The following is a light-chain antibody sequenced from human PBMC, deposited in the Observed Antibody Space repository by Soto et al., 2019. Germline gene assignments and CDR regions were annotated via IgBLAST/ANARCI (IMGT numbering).Light chain of an antibody. CDR3: QQGFSTPLT. J-gene: IGKJ4*01. CDR1: QTISRY. CDR2: SAS. Sequence: DIQMTQSPSSLSASVGDRITITCRASQTISRYLIWYQQKPGKAPKLLIYSASTLQSGVPSRFSGSGSETDFTLTINSLQPEDFATYYCQQGFSTPLTFGGGTKVEI. V-gene: IGKV1-39*01.